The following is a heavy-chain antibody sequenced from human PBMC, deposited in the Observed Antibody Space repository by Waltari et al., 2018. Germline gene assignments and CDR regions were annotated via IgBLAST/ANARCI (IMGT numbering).Heavy chain of an antibody. J-gene: IGHJ4*02. V-gene: IGHV3-30*03. CDR2: VSHDGSTK. CDR1: GFPFIRYG. D-gene: IGHD2-2*01. CDR3: AREIVVVVPSAMMDY. Sequence: QVQLVESGGGVVQPGRSLRLSCAASGFPFIRYGMPWVRRAPDRGLEWVAFVSHDGSTKYYGDSVKGRFTISRDNSENTLSLQMNSLRPEDTAVYFCAREIVVVVPSAMMDYWGQGTLVTVSS.